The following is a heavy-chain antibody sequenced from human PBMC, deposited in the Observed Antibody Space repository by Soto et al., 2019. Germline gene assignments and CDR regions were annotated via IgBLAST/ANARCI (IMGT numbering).Heavy chain of an antibody. CDR3: AQILSTVTTYYYGMDV. Sequence: EVQLLESGGGLVQPGGSLRLSCAASGFSYSTYPMTWVRQAPGKRLEGVSSISGSGGDTYYIDSVKGRFTISRDNSKNTVYLQMNSLRAEDTAVYYCAQILSTVTTYYYGMDVWGQGTTVTVSS. CDR1: GFSYSTYP. D-gene: IGHD4-17*01. V-gene: IGHV3-23*01. J-gene: IGHJ6*02. CDR2: ISGSGGDT.